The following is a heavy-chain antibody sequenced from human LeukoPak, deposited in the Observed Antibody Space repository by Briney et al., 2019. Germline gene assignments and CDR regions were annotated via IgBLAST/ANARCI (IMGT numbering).Heavy chain of an antibody. J-gene: IGHJ4*02. CDR2: LYYSGST. V-gene: IGHV4-4*02. D-gene: IGHD2-8*01. Sequence: SGTLSLTCAVSGGSISSSNWWSWVRQPPGKGLEWIGSLYYSGSTYYNPSLKSRVTISLDTSKNQFSLKLSSVTAADTAVYYCARLSPLIDYWGQGTLVTVSS. CDR3: ARLSPLIDY. CDR1: GGSISSSNW.